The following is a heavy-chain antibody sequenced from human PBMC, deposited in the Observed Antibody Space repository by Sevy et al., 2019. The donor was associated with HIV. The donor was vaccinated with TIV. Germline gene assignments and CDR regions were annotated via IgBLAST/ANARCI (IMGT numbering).Heavy chain of an antibody. D-gene: IGHD3-3*01. CDR1: GFTFSSYW. J-gene: IGHJ6*03. CDR3: ARDFRSDRLSGVVIILDMDV. V-gene: IGHV3-7*01. Sequence: GSLRLSCAASGFTFSSYWMSWVRQAPGKGLEWVANIKQDGSEKYYVDSVKGRFTISRDNAKNSLYLQMNSLRAEDTAVYYCARDFRSDRLSGVVIILDMDVWGKGTTVTVSS. CDR2: IKQDGSEK.